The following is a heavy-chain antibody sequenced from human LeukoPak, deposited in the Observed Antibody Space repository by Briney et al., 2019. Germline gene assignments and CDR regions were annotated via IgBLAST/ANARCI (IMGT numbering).Heavy chain of an antibody. J-gene: IGHJ4*02. CDR1: GFTFSSYE. CDR3: ARDLAVAGKGPGDY. V-gene: IGHV3-48*03. Sequence: GGSLRLSCAASGFTFSSYEMNWVRQAPGKGLEWFSYISSSGSTIYYADSVKGRFTISRDNAKNSLYLQMNSLRAEDTAVYYCARDLAVAGKGPGDYWGQGTLVTVSS. D-gene: IGHD6-19*01. CDR2: ISSSGSTI.